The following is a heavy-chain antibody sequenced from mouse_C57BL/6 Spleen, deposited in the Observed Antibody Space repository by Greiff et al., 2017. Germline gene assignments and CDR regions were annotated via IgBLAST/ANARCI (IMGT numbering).Heavy chain of an antibody. CDR1: GFTFTDYY. J-gene: IGHJ1*03. Sequence: EVQLQESGGGLVQPGGSLSLSCAASGFTFTDYYMSWVRQPPGKALEWLGFISNKANGYTTEYSASVKGPFTISRANSQSILYLQMNALRAEDSATYYCASIHYYCSSYGWYFDVWGTGTTVTVSS. CDR2: ISNKANGYTT. D-gene: IGHD1-1*01. V-gene: IGHV7-3*01. CDR3: ASIHYYCSSYGWYFDV.